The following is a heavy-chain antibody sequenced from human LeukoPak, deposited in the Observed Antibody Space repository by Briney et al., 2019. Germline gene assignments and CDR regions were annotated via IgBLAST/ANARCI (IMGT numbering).Heavy chain of an antibody. CDR2: IYHSGST. CDR1: GYSISSGYY. CDR3: ARGRAAAGTDY. D-gene: IGHD6-13*01. Sequence: TPSETLSLTCAVSGYSISSGYYWGWIRQPPGKGLEWIGSIYHSGSTYYNPSLKSRVTISVDTSKNQFSLKLSSVTAADTAVYYCARGRAAAGTDYWGQGTLVTVSS. J-gene: IGHJ4*02. V-gene: IGHV4-38-2*01.